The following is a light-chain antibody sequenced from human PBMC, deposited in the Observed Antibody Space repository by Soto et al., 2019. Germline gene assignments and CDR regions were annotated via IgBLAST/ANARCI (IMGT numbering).Light chain of an antibody. CDR1: QNIRGNE. V-gene: IGKV3-20*01. CDR3: HGYGTSAPCT. CDR2: RGS. Sequence: VLTQSPGTLSLSPGERTTLSCRASQNIRGNELAWYQQKPGQPPRHLIYRGSSRAPGIPDRFSGRGSGTECTLTISRLEPEDFAVYHCHGYGTSAPCTFGQGT. J-gene: IGKJ1*01.